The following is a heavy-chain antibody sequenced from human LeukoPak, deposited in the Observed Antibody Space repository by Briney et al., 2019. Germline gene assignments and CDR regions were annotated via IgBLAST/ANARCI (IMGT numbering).Heavy chain of an antibody. D-gene: IGHD3-10*02. Sequence: PGGSLRLSSAASGFTFSSCAMNWVRQAPGKGLEWVSYISSSGSTIYYADSVKGRFTISRDNAKNSLYLQMNSLRAEDTAVYYCAELGITMIGGVWGKGTTVTISS. V-gene: IGHV3-48*03. CDR1: GFTFSSCA. J-gene: IGHJ6*04. CDR3: AELGITMIGGV. CDR2: ISSSGSTI.